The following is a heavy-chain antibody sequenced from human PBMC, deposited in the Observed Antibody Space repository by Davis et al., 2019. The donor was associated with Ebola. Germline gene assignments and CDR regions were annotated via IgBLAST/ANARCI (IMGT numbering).Heavy chain of an antibody. J-gene: IGHJ3*02. V-gene: IGHV1-46*01. CDR1: GYTFTSYY. CDR2: INPSGGST. D-gene: IGHD2-15*01. CDR3: ARGHCSGGSCYSSDI. Sequence: ASVKVSCKASGYTFTSYYMHWVRQAPGQGLEWMGIINPSGGSTNYAQKLQGRVTMTTDTSTSTAYMELRSLRSDDTAVYYCARGHCSGGSCYSSDIWGQGTMVTVSS.